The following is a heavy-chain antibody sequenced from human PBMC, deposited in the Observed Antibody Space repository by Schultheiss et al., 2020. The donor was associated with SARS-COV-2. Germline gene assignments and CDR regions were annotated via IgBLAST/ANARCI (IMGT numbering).Heavy chain of an antibody. CDR2: IRSKAYGGTT. CDR3: TTYRLDCGGDCYWVSDP. V-gene: IGHV3-49*04. D-gene: IGHD2-21*02. Sequence: GGSLRLSCTASGFTFGDYAMSWVRQAPGKGLEWVGFIRSKAYGGTTEYAASVKGRFTISRDDSKNTLYLQMNSLKTEDTAVYYCTTYRLDCGGDCYWVSDPWGQGTLVTVSS. J-gene: IGHJ5*02. CDR1: GFTFGDYA.